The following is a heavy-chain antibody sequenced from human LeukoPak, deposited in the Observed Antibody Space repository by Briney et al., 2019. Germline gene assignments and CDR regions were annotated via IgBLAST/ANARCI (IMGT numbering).Heavy chain of an antibody. V-gene: IGHV3-23*01. CDR1: GFTFSSYA. Sequence: GGSLRLSCAASGFTFSSYAMSWVRQAPGKGLEWVSGISGSGDSTYYADSVKDRFTISRDNSKNALYLQMNSLRADDTAVYYCAKVNRITMVRGAQPPFDYWGQGTLVTVSS. CDR3: AKVNRITMVRGAQPPFDY. J-gene: IGHJ4*02. CDR2: ISGSGDST. D-gene: IGHD3-10*01.